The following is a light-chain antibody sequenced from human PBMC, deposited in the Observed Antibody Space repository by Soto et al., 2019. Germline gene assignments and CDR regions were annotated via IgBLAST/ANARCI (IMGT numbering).Light chain of an antibody. J-gene: IGLJ3*02. V-gene: IGLV2-8*01. CDR3: SSYAGSNNLV. CDR2: EVS. CDR1: SSDIGGYDY. Sequence: QSVLTQPPSASGSPGQSVTISCTGTSSDIGGYDYVSWYQQHPGKAPKLIIYEVSKRPSGVPDRFSGSKSGNTASLTVSGLQAEGEADYYCSSYAGSNNLVFAGGTKVTVL.